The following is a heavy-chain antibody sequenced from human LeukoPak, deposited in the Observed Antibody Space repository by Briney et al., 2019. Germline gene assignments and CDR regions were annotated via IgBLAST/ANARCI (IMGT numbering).Heavy chain of an antibody. Sequence: PGGSLRLSCAASGFTFSSYAMSWVRQAPGKGLEWVSTISGSGGSTYYADSVKGRFTISRDNAKSSLYLQMNSLRDEDTAVYYCARGVRYYNDSSGCYNYDYWGQGTLVTVSS. CDR2: ISGSGGST. V-gene: IGHV3-23*01. CDR3: ARGVRYYNDSSGCYNYDY. CDR1: GFTFSSYA. J-gene: IGHJ4*02. D-gene: IGHD3-22*01.